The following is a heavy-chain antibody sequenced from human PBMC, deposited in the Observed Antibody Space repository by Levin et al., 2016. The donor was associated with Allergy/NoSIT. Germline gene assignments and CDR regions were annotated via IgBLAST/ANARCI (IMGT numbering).Heavy chain of an antibody. D-gene: IGHD4-11*01. V-gene: IGHV4-34*01. J-gene: IGHJ3*02. CDR2: INHSGST. CDR1: GGSFSGYY. CDR3: AQYSNYDAFDI. Sequence: SETLSLTCAVYGGSFSGYYWSWIRQPPGKGLEWIGEINHSGSTNYNPSLKSRVTISIDTSKNQFSLKLSSVTAADTAVYYCAQYSNYDAFDIWGQGTMVTVSS.